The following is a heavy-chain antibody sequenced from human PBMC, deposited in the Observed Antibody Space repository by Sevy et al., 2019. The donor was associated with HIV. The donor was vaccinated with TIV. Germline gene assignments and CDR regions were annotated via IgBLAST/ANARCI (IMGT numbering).Heavy chain of an antibody. V-gene: IGHV4-4*02. D-gene: IGHD6-19*01. CDR1: GGSISNSNW. Sequence: SETLSLTCAVSGGSISNSNWWSWVRQAPGKGLEWIGEIHHSGSTNYNPSLKSRVTIAGDKSKNQFSLKLRSVTAADTAVYYCAREATARGAGTGGMDVWGQGTTVTVSS. J-gene: IGHJ6*02. CDR3: AREATARGAGTGGMDV. CDR2: IHHSGST.